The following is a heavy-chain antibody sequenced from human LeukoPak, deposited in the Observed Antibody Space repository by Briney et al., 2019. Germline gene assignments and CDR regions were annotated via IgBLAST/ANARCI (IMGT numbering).Heavy chain of an antibody. D-gene: IGHD6-13*01. J-gene: IGHJ4*02. CDR1: GGTFSSYA. Sequence: SVKVSCKASGGTFSSYAISWVRQAPGQGLEWMGGIIPIFGTANYAQKFQGRVTITADESTSTAYMELSSLRSEDTAVYYCARWRFGIAAAGTGFDYWGQGTLVTVSS. V-gene: IGHV1-69*13. CDR3: ARWRFGIAAAGTGFDY. CDR2: IIPIFGTA.